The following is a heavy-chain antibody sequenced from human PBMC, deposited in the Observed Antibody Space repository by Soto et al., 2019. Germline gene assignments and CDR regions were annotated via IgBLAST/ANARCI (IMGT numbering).Heavy chain of an antibody. CDR2: IYYSGST. J-gene: IGHJ3*02. CDR3: AREGLRYYAFDI. V-gene: IGHV4-31*03. Sequence: PSETLSLTCTVSGGSISSGGYYWSWIRQHPGKGLEWIGYIYYSGSTYYNPSLKSRVTISVDTSKNQFSLKLSSVTAADTAVYYCAREGLRYYAFDIWGQGTMVPVSS. CDR1: GGSISSGGYY. D-gene: IGHD3-16*02.